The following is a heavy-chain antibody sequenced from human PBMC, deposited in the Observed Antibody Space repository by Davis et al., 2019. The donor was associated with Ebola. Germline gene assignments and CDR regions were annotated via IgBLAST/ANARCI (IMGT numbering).Heavy chain of an antibody. D-gene: IGHD6-19*01. Sequence: SETLSLTCAVSGGSISSSSYYWGWIRQPPGKGLEWIGYIYYSGSTNYNPSLKSRVTISVDTSKNQFSLKLTSVTAADTAVYYCARTTRGSGWFLDYWGQGTLVTVSS. CDR2: IYYSGST. J-gene: IGHJ4*02. V-gene: IGHV4-61*05. CDR3: ARTTRGSGWFLDY. CDR1: GGSISSSSYY.